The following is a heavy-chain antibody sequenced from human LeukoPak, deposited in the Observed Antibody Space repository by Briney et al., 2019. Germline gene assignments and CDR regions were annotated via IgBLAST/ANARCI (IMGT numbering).Heavy chain of an antibody. D-gene: IGHD3-3*01. CDR3: TTRSDFSYYYYYMDV. Sequence: GGSLRLSCAASGFTFTNAWMAWVRQAPGKGLEWVGRIKSKTDGGATDCAAPVKGRFTISRDDSKNTLYLQMNSLKTEDTAVYYCTTRSDFSYYYYYMDVWGKGTTVTVS. CDR1: GFTFTNAW. V-gene: IGHV3-15*01. CDR2: IKSKTDGGAT. J-gene: IGHJ6*03.